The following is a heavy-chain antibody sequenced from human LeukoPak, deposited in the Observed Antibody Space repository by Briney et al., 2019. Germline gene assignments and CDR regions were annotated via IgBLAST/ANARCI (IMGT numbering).Heavy chain of an antibody. CDR3: ARGTYRSSSPSIGMPYYLDY. J-gene: IGHJ4*02. Sequence: GGSLRLSCAASGFTFSSYSMNWVRQAPGKGLEWVSSISSGSYIFYAQSVEGRFIISRDNAKNSHYLQMNSLRVDDTAVYFCARGTYRSSSPSIGMPYYLDYWGQGILVTVSS. CDR2: ISSGSYI. D-gene: IGHD6-6*01. V-gene: IGHV3-21*01. CDR1: GFTFSSYS.